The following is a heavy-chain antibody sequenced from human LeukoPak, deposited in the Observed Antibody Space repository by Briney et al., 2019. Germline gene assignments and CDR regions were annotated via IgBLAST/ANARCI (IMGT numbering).Heavy chain of an antibody. CDR3: ARYRSSSYTRDWFDP. V-gene: IGHV4-4*07. D-gene: IGHD6-13*01. J-gene: IGHJ5*02. Sequence: PSETLSLTCTVSGGSINGYYWSWIRQPAGKGLEWIGRIYNSESINYNPSLKSRVTMSIDTSKNQFSLKLNSVTAADTAVYYCARYRSSSYTRDWFDPWGQGALVTVSS. CDR1: GGSINGYY. CDR2: IYNSESI.